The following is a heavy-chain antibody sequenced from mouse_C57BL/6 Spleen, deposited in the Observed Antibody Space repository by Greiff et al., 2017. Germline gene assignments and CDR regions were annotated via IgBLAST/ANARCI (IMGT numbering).Heavy chain of an antibody. CDR3: ARSPYDYEFAY. Sequence: EVQGVESGGGLVKPGGSLKLSCAASGFTFSSYAMSWVRQTPEKRLEWVATISDGGSYTYYPDNVKGRFTISRDNAKNNLYLQMSHLKSEDTAMYYCARSPYDYEFAYWGQGTLVTVSA. CDR2: ISDGGSYT. CDR1: GFTFSSYA. V-gene: IGHV5-4*01. D-gene: IGHD2-4*01. J-gene: IGHJ3*01.